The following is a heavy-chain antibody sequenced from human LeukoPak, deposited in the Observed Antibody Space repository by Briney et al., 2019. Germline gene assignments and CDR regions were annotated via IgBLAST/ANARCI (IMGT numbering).Heavy chain of an antibody. CDR2: IYYSGST. D-gene: IGHD3-16*01. V-gene: IGHV4-39*01. Sequence: SETLSLTXTVSGSSISSGGYYWGWIRRPPGKGLEWIGSIYYSGSTYYNPSLKSRVTISVDTSKNQFSLKLSSVTAADTAVYYCASPGGGPTDYWGQGTLVTVSS. J-gene: IGHJ4*02. CDR3: ASPGGGPTDY. CDR1: GSSISSGGYY.